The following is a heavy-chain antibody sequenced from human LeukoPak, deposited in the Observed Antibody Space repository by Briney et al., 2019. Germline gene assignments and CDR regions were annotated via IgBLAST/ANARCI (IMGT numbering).Heavy chain of an antibody. CDR1: YYSINSGGF. CDR3: ARPRHTSMDMFDN. Sequence: PAETLSLTCALSYYSINSGGFWASLRQPPGKRLEWIGSVALGGGPNSNPALKSRATLSVDTSKNEFSIKLSSVTAADTAVYYCARPRHTSMDMFDNWGQGNLVTVSS. V-gene: IGHV4-38-2*01. J-gene: IGHJ4*02. D-gene: IGHD2-2*03. CDR2: VALGGGP.